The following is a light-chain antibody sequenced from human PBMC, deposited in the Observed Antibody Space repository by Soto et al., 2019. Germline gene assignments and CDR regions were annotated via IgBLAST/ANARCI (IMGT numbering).Light chain of an antibody. CDR3: SSYTSSRAYV. Sequence: QSVLTQPASVSGSPGQSITISCTGTSSDVGGYNYVSWYQQQSGKAPKLMIHEVSNRPSGVSNRFSGSKSGNTASLTISGLQAEDEADYYCSSYTSSRAYVLGIGTKVTV. V-gene: IGLV2-14*01. J-gene: IGLJ1*01. CDR1: SSDVGGYNY. CDR2: EVS.